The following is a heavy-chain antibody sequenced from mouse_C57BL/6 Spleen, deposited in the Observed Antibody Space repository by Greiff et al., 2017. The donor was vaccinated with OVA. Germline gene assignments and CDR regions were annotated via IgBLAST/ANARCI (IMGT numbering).Heavy chain of an antibody. D-gene: IGHD3-3*01. CDR1: GYAFSSSW. CDR3: ARWRGRYFDV. CDR2: IYPGDGDT. Sequence: QVQLQQSGPELVKPGASVKISCKASGYAFSSSWMNWVKQRPGKGLEWIGRIYPGDGDTNYNGKFKGKATLTADKSSSTAYMQLSSLTSEDSAVYFCARWRGRYFDVWGTGTTVTVSS. J-gene: IGHJ1*03. V-gene: IGHV1-82*01.